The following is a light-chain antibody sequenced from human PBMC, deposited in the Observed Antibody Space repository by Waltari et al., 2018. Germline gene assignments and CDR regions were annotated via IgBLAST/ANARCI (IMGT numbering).Light chain of an antibody. J-gene: IGKJ1*01. V-gene: IGKV3-20*01. CDR3: QNHERLPAT. Sequence: EVVLTQSPGTLSLSPGETATLSCRASQSSGRYLVWYQQKSGQAPRRLIYGASTRATGIPDRFSGSGSGTDFSLTISRLEAEDFAVYYCQNHERLPATFGQGTKVEIK. CDR2: GAS. CDR1: QSSGRY.